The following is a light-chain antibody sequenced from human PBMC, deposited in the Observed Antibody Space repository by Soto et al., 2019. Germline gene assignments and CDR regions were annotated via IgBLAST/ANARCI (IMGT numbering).Light chain of an antibody. Sequence: DIQITQSPSTLSASLGYRATISCRASQSISNWVAWYQQKPGKPPKLLIYDASSLESGVPSRFSGSGSGTDFSLTITSLQPDDSATYYCQQYHSYYPWTFGQGTKVDIK. V-gene: IGKV1-5*01. CDR1: QSISNW. CDR3: QQYHSYYPWT. J-gene: IGKJ1*01. CDR2: DAS.